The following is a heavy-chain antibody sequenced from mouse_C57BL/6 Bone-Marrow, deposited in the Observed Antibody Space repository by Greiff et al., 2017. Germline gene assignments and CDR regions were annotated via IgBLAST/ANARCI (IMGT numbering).Heavy chain of an antibody. CDR1: GFNFKDDY. Sequence: VQLKEPGAELVRPGASVKLSCTASGFNFKDDYMHWVKQRPEQGLEWIGWIDPANGDTEYASKFQGKATITADTSSNTAYLQLSSLTSEDAAVYYCTTLGGYYFDYWGQGTTLTVSS. D-gene: IGHD4-1*01. CDR2: IDPANGDT. CDR3: TTLGGYYFDY. J-gene: IGHJ2*01. V-gene: IGHV14-4*01.